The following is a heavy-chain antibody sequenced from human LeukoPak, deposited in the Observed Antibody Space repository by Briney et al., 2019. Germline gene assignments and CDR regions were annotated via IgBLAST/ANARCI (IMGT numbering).Heavy chain of an antibody. V-gene: IGHV4-34*01. CDR2: INHSGST. J-gene: IGHJ4*02. Sequence: SGTLSLTCAVYGGSFSGYYWSWIRQPPGKGLEWIGEINHSGSTNYNPSLKSRVTISVDTSKNQFSLKLSSVTAADTAVYYCARGTHPEYYYDSSGYRGFDYWGQGTLVTVSS. CDR1: GGSFSGYY. CDR3: ARGTHPEYYYDSSGYRGFDY. D-gene: IGHD3-22*01.